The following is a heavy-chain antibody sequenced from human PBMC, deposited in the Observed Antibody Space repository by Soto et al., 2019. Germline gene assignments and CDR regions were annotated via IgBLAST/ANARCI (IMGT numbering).Heavy chain of an antibody. CDR1: GYTFTSYA. CDR2: INAGNGNT. V-gene: IGHV1-3*01. CDR3: ARSPITMVRGVIKSWFDP. D-gene: IGHD3-10*01. Sequence: ASVKVSCKASGYTFTSYAMYWVRQAPGQRLEWMGWINAGNGNTKYSQKFQGRVTITRDTSASTAYMELSSLRSEDTAVYYCARSPITMVRGVIKSWFDPWGQGTPVTVSS. J-gene: IGHJ5*02.